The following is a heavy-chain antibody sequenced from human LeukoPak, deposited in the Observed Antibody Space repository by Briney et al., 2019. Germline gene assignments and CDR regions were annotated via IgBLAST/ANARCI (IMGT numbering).Heavy chain of an antibody. V-gene: IGHV3-30*03. CDR2: ISYDGSNK. D-gene: IGHD3-3*01. CDR3: ARDSYYDFWSGYYDFDY. J-gene: IGHJ4*02. CDR1: GFTFNNYG. Sequence: GGSLRLSCAASGFTFNNYGMHWVRQAPGKGLEWVAVISYDGSNKYYADSVKGRFTISRDNSKNTLYLQMNSLRAEDTAVYYCARDSYYDFWSGYYDFDYWGQGTLVTVSS.